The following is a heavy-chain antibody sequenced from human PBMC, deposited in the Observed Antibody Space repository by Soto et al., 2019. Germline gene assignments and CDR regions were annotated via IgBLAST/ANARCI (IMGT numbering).Heavy chain of an antibody. D-gene: IGHD6-6*01. Sequence: SETLSLTCTVSGGSISSGDYYWSWIRQPPGKGLEWIGYIYYGGSTYYNPSLKSRVTISVDTSKNQFSLKLGSVTAADTAVYYCARAPTLEYSSSADAFDIWGQGTMVT. CDR2: IYYGGST. CDR3: ARAPTLEYSSSADAFDI. J-gene: IGHJ3*02. V-gene: IGHV4-30-4*01. CDR1: GGSISSGDYY.